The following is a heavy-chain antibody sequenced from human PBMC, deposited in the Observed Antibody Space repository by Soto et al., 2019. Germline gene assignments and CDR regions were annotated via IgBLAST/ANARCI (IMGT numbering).Heavy chain of an antibody. CDR1: GGSISSGGYY. J-gene: IGHJ5*02. D-gene: IGHD2-15*01. CDR3: ARAVVVVAATLVWFDP. V-gene: IGHV4-31*03. CDR2: IYYSGST. Sequence: QVQLQESGPGLVKPSQTLSLTCTVSGGSISSGGYYWSWIRQHPGKGLEWIGYIYYSGSTYYNPSLKSRVTISVDTSKNQFSLKLSSVTAADTAVYYCARAVVVVAATLVWFDPWGQGTLVTVSS.